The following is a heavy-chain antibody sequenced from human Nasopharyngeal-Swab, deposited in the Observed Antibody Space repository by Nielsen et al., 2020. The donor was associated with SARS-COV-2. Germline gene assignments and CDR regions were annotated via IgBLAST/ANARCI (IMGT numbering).Heavy chain of an antibody. Sequence: ETLSLTCAASGFTFSSYSMNWVRQAPGKGLEWVSSISSSSSYIYYADSVKGRFTISRDNAKNSLYLQMNSLRAEDTAVYYCARDPYSGEGDYWGQGTLVTVSS. CDR2: ISSSSSYI. CDR1: GFTFSSYS. J-gene: IGHJ4*02. D-gene: IGHD5-12*01. CDR3: ARDPYSGEGDY. V-gene: IGHV3-21*01.